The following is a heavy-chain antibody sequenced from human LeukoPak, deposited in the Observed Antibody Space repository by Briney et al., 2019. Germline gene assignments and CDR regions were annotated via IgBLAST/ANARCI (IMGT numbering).Heavy chain of an antibody. CDR3: ARDSRFLEWLYPFDY. CDR2: ISYDGSNK. J-gene: IGHJ4*02. D-gene: IGHD3-3*01. CDR1: GFTFSSYG. V-gene: IGHV3-30*03. Sequence: GGSLRLSCAASGFTFSSYGMHWVRQAPGKGLEWVAVISYDGSNKYYADSVKGRFTISRDNSKNTLYLQMNSLRAEDTAVYYCARDSRFLEWLYPFDYWGQGTLVTVSS.